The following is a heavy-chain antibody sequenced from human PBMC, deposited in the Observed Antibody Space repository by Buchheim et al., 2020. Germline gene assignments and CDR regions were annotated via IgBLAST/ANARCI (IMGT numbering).Heavy chain of an antibody. D-gene: IGHD2-21*01. V-gene: IGHV3-15*01. CDR3: TTDNLALLWWDQDAFDI. J-gene: IGHJ3*02. CDR2: IKSKTDGGTT. Sequence: EVQLVESGGGLVKPGGSLRLSCAASGFTFSNAWMSWVRQAPGKGLEWVGRIKSKTDGGTTDYAAPVKGRFTISRDDSKNTLYLQMNSLKAEDTAVYYCTTDNLALLWWDQDAFDIWGQGT. CDR1: GFTFSNAW.